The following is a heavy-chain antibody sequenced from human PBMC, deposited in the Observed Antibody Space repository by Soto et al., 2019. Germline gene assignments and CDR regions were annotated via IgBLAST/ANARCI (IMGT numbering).Heavy chain of an antibody. CDR1: GFTFSSYG. CDR2: ISYDGSNK. D-gene: IGHD1-7*01. CDR3: ANEGGELELFDY. V-gene: IGHV3-30*18. Sequence: QVQLVESGGGVVQPGRSLRLSCAASGFTFSSYGMHWVRQAPGKGLEWVAVISYDGSNKYYADSVKGRFTISRDNSKNTLYLQMNILRAEDTAVYYCANEGGELELFDYWGQGTLVTVSS. J-gene: IGHJ4*02.